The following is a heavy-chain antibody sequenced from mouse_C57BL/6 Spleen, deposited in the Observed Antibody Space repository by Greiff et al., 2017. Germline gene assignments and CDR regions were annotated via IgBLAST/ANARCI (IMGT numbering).Heavy chain of an antibody. V-gene: IGHV7-3*01. CDR3: ARIYYGNLWYFDV. D-gene: IGHD2-1*01. CDR2: IRNKANGYTT. J-gene: IGHJ1*03. Sequence: EVKLVESGGGLVQPGGSLSLSCAASGFTFTDYYMSWVRQPPGKALEWLGFIRNKANGYTTEYSASVKGRFTISRDNSQSILYLQMKALRAEDSATYYCARIYYGNLWYFDVWGTGTTVTVSS. CDR1: GFTFTDYY.